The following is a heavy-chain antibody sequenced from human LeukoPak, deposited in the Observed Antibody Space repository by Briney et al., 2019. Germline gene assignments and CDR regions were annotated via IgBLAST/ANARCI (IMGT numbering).Heavy chain of an antibody. CDR1: GFTFSNSW. CDR3: ANGGTYSSGP. V-gene: IGHV3-7*01. J-gene: IGHJ5*02. Sequence: GGSLRLSCAASGFTFSNSWVSWVRQAPGRGLEWVATIKPDGSAQYYVDSVKGRFTISRDNAKNSLFLQINSLRAEDTAVYYCANGGTYSSGPWGQGTLVTVSS. D-gene: IGHD3-22*01. CDR2: IKPDGSAQ.